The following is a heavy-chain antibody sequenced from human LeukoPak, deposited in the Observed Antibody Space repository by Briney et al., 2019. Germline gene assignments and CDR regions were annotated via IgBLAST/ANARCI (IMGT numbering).Heavy chain of an antibody. CDR3: ARAAAGTGWFDP. CDR2: IYYSGSA. V-gene: IGHV4-59*05. Sequence: SETLSLTCTVSGGSISSYYWSWIRQPPGKGLEWIGSIYYSGSAYYNPSLKSRVTISVDTSKNQFSLKLNSVTPEDTAVYYCARAAAGTGWFDPWGQGTLVTVSS. J-gene: IGHJ5*02. D-gene: IGHD6-13*01. CDR1: GGSISSYY.